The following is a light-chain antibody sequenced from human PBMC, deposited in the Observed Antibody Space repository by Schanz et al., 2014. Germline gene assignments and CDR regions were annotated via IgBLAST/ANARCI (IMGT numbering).Light chain of an antibody. CDR3: AAWDDSLNGQL. CDR1: SSDVGSYNL. CDR2: EVS. J-gene: IGLJ3*02. Sequence: QSALTQPASVSGSPGQSITISCTGTSSDVGSYNLVSWYQQHPGRAPKLMIYEVSKRPSGVPDRFSGSKSGNTASLTISGLQAEDESDYYCAAWDDSLNGQLFGGGTKLTVL. V-gene: IGLV2-14*02.